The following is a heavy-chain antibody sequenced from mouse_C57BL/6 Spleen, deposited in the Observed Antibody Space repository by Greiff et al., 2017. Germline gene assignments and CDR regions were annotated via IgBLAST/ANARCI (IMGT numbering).Heavy chain of an antibody. CDR2: FYPGSGSI. Sequence: LQESGAELVKPGASVKLSCKASGYTFTEYTIHWVKQRSGQGLEWIGWFYPGSGSIKYNEKFKDKATLTADKSSSTVYMELSRLTSEDSAVYFCARHEGEGGDYYYGLLDYWGQGTTLTVSS. J-gene: IGHJ2*01. D-gene: IGHD1-1*01. CDR1: GYTFTEYT. V-gene: IGHV1-62-2*01. CDR3: ARHEGEGGDYYYGLLDY.